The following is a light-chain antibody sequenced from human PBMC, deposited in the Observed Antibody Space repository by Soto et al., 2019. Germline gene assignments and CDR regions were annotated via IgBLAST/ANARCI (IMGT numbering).Light chain of an antibody. CDR2: AAS. V-gene: IGKV1-39*01. CDR1: QSISSY. Sequence: DIQMTQSPSSLSASVGDRVTITCRASQSISSYLNWYQQKPGKAPKLLIYAASSLQSGVPSRFSGSGSGTDFTLTISSLQPDDFATYYCQQSYSTPVFGQGTKLEIK. J-gene: IGKJ2*01. CDR3: QQSYSTPV.